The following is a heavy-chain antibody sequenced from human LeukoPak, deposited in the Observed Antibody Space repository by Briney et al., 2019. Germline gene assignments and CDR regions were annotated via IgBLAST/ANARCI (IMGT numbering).Heavy chain of an antibody. D-gene: IGHD1-26*01. V-gene: IGHV4-39*01. CDR3: ARHSVSGSYYTDY. J-gene: IGHJ4*02. CDR2: IYYSGST. CDR1: GGSISSSSYY. Sequence: SETLSLTCTVSGGSISSSSYYWGWIRQPPGKGLEWIGSIYYSGSTYYNPSLKSRVTISVDTSKNQFSLKLSSVTAADTAVYYCARHSVSGSYYTDYWGQGTLVTASS.